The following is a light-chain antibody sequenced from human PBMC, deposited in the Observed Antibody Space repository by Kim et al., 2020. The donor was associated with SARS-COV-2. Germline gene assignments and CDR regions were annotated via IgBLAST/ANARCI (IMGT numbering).Light chain of an antibody. V-gene: IGKV1-5*03. CDR3: QQYSSYST. Sequence: AAVGDRVTTTCRASQRISSSRLAWYQQKPGQAPRLLIYKASNLESGVPSRFSGGGSGTEFTLTISSLQPDDFATYYCQQYSSYSTFGQGTKVDIK. CDR1: QRISSSR. J-gene: IGKJ1*01. CDR2: KAS.